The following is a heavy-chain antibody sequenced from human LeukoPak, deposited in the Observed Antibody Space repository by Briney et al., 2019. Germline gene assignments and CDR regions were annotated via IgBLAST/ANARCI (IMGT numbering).Heavy chain of an antibody. CDR3: AREGVTGYST. CDR2: IYYSGST. V-gene: IGHV4-30-4*01. D-gene: IGHD6-13*01. Sequence: SETMSLTSPVSAGSTSRGDYYWSWIRQPPGKGLEWIGYIYYSGSTYYNPSLKSRVTISVDTSKNQMSLKLSSVTAADTAVYYCAREGVTGYSTWGQGTLVTVSS. CDR1: AGSTSRGDYY. J-gene: IGHJ4*02.